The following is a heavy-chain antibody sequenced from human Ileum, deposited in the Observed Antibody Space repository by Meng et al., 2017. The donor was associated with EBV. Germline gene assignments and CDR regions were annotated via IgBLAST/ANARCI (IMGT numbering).Heavy chain of an antibody. D-gene: IGHD1-7*01. J-gene: IGHJ4*02. CDR3: GRDQGRELINH. Sequence: QGRLQETGPGLGKPSGTLSRTCTVSGDSISSDIWWSWVRQPPGKGLEWIGEVYHRGDTNYNPSLKSGVDISVDKSKNQFYLSLFSVTAADTAVYYCGRDQGRELINHWGQGTLVTVSS. CDR2: VYHRGDT. V-gene: IGHV4-4*02. CDR1: GDSISSDIW.